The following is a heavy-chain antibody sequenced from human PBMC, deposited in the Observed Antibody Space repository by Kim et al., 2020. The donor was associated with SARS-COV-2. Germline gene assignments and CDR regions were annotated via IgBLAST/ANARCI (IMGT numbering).Heavy chain of an antibody. V-gene: IGHV4-61*02. CDR2: IYTSGST. CDR1: GGSISSGSYY. CDR3: ARVSHYYDSSGYYLDAFDI. J-gene: IGHJ3*02. D-gene: IGHD3-22*01. Sequence: SETLSLTCTVSGGSISSGSYYWSWIRQPAGKGLEWIGRIYTSGSTNYNPSLKSRVTISVDTSKNQFSLKLSSVTAADTAVYYCARVSHYYDSSGYYLDAFDIWGQGTMVTVSS.